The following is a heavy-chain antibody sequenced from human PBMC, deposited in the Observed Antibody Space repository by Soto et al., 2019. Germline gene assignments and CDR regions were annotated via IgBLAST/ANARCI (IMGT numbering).Heavy chain of an antibody. J-gene: IGHJ4*02. V-gene: IGHV4-61*01. CDR3: ARTTAVPDTLRSRYYFDY. CDR1: GGSVSDKTYY. CDR2: VYYSGTT. Sequence: PSETLSLTCSVSGGSVSDKTYYWSWIRQPPGKGLEWIGYVYYSGTTNYNPSPKSRVSISVDTSQNQFSLRLNSVTAADTALYYCARTTAVPDTLRSRYYFDYWGQGTLVTVSS. D-gene: IGHD6-19*01.